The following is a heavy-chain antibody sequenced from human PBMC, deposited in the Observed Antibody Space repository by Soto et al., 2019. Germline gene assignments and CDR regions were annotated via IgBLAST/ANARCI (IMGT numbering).Heavy chain of an antibody. CDR1: GYPVTAYY. D-gene: IGHD3-3*01. V-gene: IGHV1-2*01. CDR3: ARGGGVGVAGSAAFDM. CDR2: INPATGAA. Sequence: QLHLVQSGAVVKKPGASVTVSCSASGYPVTAYYMHWVRQAPGRGLEWMGGINPATGAAKYTQTFQARVTSTRATSTGTVFMELSGLPSEDTAVFSCARGGGVGVAGSAAFDMWGQGTLVTVSS. J-gene: IGHJ3*02.